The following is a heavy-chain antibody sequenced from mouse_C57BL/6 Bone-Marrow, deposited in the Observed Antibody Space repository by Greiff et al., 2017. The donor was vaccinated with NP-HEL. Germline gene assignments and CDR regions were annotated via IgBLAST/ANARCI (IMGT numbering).Heavy chain of an antibody. CDR2: IWSGGST. Sequence: QVQLQQSGPGLVQPSQSLSITCTVSGFSLTSYGVHWVRQSPGKGLEWLGVIWSGGSTDYNAAFISRLSISTDNSKSQVFFKMNSLQADDTAIYYCARTPLYYGNYYWYFDVWGTGTTVTVSS. CDR1: GFSLTSYG. D-gene: IGHD2-1*01. CDR3: ARTPLYYGNYYWYFDV. V-gene: IGHV2-2*01. J-gene: IGHJ1*03.